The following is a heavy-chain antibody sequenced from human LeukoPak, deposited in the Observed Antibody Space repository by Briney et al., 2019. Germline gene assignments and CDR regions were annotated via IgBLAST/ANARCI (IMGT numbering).Heavy chain of an antibody. CDR3: ARDAPGNTALDY. J-gene: IGHJ4*02. V-gene: IGHV3-74*01. D-gene: IGHD5-18*01. CDR2: INGYGSST. CDR1: GFTFVSYL. Sequence: GGSLRLSSAASGFTFVSYLIHSVREAPGKSLWWVTRINGYGSSTDSADSVKGRFTISRDNAKNTLYLQMNSLRAEDTAVYYCARDAPGNTALDYWGRGTLVSVSS.